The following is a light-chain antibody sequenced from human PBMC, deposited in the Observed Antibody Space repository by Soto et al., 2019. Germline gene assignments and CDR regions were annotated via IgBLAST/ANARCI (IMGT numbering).Light chain of an antibody. CDR3: QQYADSSWT. CDR2: GVS. J-gene: IGKJ1*01. CDR1: QTVSSG. Sequence: DIQMTQSPSTLSASVGDRVTITCRASQTVSSGLAWFRQKPGKAPNLLIYGVSSVESGVPSRFSGSGSGTEFTLNISNLQPDDFATYYCQQYADSSWTFGQGTKVE. V-gene: IGKV1-5*03.